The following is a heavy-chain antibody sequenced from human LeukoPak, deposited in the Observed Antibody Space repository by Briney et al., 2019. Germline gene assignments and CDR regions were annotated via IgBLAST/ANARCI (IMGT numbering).Heavy chain of an antibody. CDR2: IIPILGIA. CDR3: ARDHFQQLDPWIAWFDP. J-gene: IGHJ5*02. V-gene: IGHV1-69*04. Sequence: ASVKVSCKASGGTFSSYAISWVRQAPGQGLEWMGRIIPILGIANYAQKFQGRVTITADKSTSTAYMELSSLRSEDTAVYYCARDHFQQLDPWIAWFDPWGQGTLVTVSS. CDR1: GGTFSSYA. D-gene: IGHD6-13*01.